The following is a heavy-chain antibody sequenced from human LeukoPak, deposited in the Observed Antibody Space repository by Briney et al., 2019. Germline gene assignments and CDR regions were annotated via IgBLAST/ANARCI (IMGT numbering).Heavy chain of an antibody. CDR1: GGSISSYY. CDR2: IYYSGST. Sequence: SETLSLTCTVSGGSISSYYWSWIRQPPGKGLEWIGYIYYSGSTNYNPSLKSRVTLSVDTSKNQFSLKLSSVTAADTAVYYCARVRIVVVPAAILDYWGQGTLVTVSS. J-gene: IGHJ4*02. V-gene: IGHV4-59*12. D-gene: IGHD2-2*01. CDR3: ARVRIVVVPAAILDY.